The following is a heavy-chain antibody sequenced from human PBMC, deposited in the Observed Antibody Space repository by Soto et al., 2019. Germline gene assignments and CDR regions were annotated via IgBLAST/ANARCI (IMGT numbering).Heavy chain of an antibody. V-gene: IGHV3-74*01. D-gene: IGHD1-26*01. CDR1: GLTFSSYW. J-gene: IGHJ4*02. CDR2: INSDGSII. CDR3: AREDSGSYYGY. Sequence: GSLRLSCAASGLTFSSYWMHWVRQAPWKGLVWVSRINSDGSIISYADSVKDRFTISRDNAKNTLYLQMNSLRAEDTAVYYCAREDSGSYYGYWGQGTLVTVSS.